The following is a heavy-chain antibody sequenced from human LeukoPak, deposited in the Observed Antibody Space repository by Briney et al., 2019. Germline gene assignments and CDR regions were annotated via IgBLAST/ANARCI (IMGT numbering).Heavy chain of an antibody. CDR3: ARAEEVRGGGGAFDI. Sequence: SETLSLTCTVSGGSISNYCWSWIRQPAGKGLEWIGCIYTSGNTNYNPSLKSRVTMSVDTSKNQFSLKLSSVTAADTAVYYCARAEEVRGGGGAFDIWGQGTMVTVSS. CDR2: IYTSGNT. V-gene: IGHV4-4*07. D-gene: IGHD3-10*01. CDR1: GGSISNYC. J-gene: IGHJ3*02.